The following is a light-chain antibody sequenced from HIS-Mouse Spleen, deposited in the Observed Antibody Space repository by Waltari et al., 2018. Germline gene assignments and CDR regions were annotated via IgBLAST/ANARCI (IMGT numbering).Light chain of an antibody. V-gene: IGLV2-11*01. CDR3: CSYAGSYTFV. CDR2: GVS. CDR1: SSDVGGYNY. J-gene: IGLJ2*01. Sequence: QSALTQPRSVSGSPGQSVTISCTGTSSDVGGYNYVSWYQQHPDKAPKLMIYGVSKPPSGVPDRFSGSKSGNTASLTISGLQAEDEADYYCCSYAGSYTFVFGGGTKLTVL.